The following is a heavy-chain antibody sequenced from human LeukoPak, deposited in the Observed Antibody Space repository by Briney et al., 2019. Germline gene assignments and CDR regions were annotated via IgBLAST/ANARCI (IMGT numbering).Heavy chain of an antibody. CDR2: INHSGST. V-gene: IGHV4-34*01. J-gene: IGHJ4*02. Sequence: SETLSLTCAVYGGSFSGYYWSWIRQPPGKGLEWIGEINHSGSTNYNPSLKSRVTISVDTSKNQFSLKLSSVTAADTAVYYCARASMVRGVIVYWGQGALVTVSS. CDR3: ARASMVRGVIVY. CDR1: GGSFSGYY. D-gene: IGHD3-10*01.